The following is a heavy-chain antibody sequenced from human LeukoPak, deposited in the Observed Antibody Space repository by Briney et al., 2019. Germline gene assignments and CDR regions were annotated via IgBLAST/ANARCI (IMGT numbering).Heavy chain of an antibody. Sequence: PGGSLRLSCAASGFIFSDHAMHWVRQAPGKGLEWVAVISYDGSDAFSADSVKGRFTISRDNSKNTLYAQMNSLRVEDTAVYYCARGKFGASDGYAFDHWGQGTLVTVSS. J-gene: IGHJ4*02. CDR3: ARGKFGASDGYAFDH. CDR2: ISYDGSDA. V-gene: IGHV3-30*04. D-gene: IGHD4/OR15-4a*01. CDR1: GFIFSDHA.